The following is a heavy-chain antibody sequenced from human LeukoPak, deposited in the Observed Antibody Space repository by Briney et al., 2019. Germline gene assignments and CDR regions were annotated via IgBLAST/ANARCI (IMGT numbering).Heavy chain of an antibody. CDR3: ATLYCSRTSCYVDY. D-gene: IGHD2-2*01. Sequence: SETLSLTCTVSGGSVSSTSYYWTWIRQPPGNGLEWIGYISYRGNTNYNPSLKSRVTISVDTSKNQFSLRLNSVTAADTAVYYCATLYCSRTSCYVDYWGQGTLVTVSS. V-gene: IGHV4-61*01. CDR2: ISYRGNT. CDR1: GGSVSSTSYY. J-gene: IGHJ4*02.